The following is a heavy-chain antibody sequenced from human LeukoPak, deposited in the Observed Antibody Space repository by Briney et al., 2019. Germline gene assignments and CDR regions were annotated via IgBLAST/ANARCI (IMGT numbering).Heavy chain of an antibody. CDR3: AKGGGYSGYDYVDY. J-gene: IGHJ4*02. V-gene: IGHV3-23*01. CDR2: ISGGGGST. D-gene: IGHD5-12*01. CDR1: GFTFSNYA. Sequence: GGSLRLSCAASGFTFSNYAMSWVRQAPGKGLEWVSVISGGGGSTYYADSVKGRFTISRDNSKNTLYLQMNSIRAEDTAVYFCAKGGGYSGYDYVDYWGQGTLVTVSS.